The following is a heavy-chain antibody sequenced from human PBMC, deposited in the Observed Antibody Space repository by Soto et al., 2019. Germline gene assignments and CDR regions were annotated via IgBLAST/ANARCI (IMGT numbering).Heavy chain of an antibody. CDR3: ARDGGQYCSSTSCYTDYYYGMDV. J-gene: IGHJ6*02. V-gene: IGHV3-33*01. D-gene: IGHD2-2*02. CDR1: GFTFSSYG. CDR2: IWYDGSNK. Sequence: QVQLVESGGGVVQPGRSLRLSCAASGFTFSSYGMHWVRQAPGKGLEWVAVIWYDGSNKYYADSVKGRFTISRDNSXXTXXXXXXXXXXEDTAVYYCARDGGQYCSSTSCYTDYYYGMDVWGQGTTVTVSS.